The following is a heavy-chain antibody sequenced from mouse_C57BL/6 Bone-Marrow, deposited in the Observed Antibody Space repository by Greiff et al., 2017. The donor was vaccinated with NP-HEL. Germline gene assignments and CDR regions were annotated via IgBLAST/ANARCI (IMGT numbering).Heavy chain of an antibody. D-gene: IGHD2-4*01. CDR2: ISSGGSYT. Sequence: VQLKESGGDLVKPGGSLKLSCAASGFTFSSYGMSWVRQTPDKRLEWVATISSGGSYTYYPDSVKGRFTISRDNAKNTLYLQMSSLKSEDTAMYYCVSPYDYDVAWFAYWGQGTLVTVSA. CDR1: GFTFSSYG. J-gene: IGHJ3*01. CDR3: VSPYDYDVAWFAY. V-gene: IGHV5-6*01.